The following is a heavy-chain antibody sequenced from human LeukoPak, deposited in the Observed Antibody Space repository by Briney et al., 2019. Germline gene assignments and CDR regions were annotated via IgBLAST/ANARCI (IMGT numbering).Heavy chain of an antibody. CDR1: GGSFSTYY. J-gene: IGHJ4*02. V-gene: IGHV4-59*01. CDR2: IYYSGST. CDR3: ARAVISFGAAVAKGFDC. D-gene: IGHD3-16*01. Sequence: PSETLSLTCTVSGGSFSTYYWSWIRQSPGKGLEWIGYIYYSGSTDYNPSLKSRVTMSLDTSKNQFSLKLSSVTAADTALYYCARAVISFGAAVAKGFDCWGQGTLVTVSS.